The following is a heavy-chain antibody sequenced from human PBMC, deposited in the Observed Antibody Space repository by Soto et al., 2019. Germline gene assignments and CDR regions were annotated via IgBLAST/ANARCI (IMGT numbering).Heavy chain of an antibody. Sequence: PGGSLRLSCAASGFTFSDYYMSWIRQAPGKGLEWVSYISSSGSTIYYADSVKGRFTISRDNAKNSLYLQMNSLRAEDTAVYYCARYIGGYCSSTSCGYYYYMDVWGKGTTVTVSS. D-gene: IGHD2-2*01. V-gene: IGHV3-11*01. CDR3: ARYIGGYCSSTSCGYYYYMDV. CDR2: ISSSGSTI. J-gene: IGHJ6*03. CDR1: GFTFSDYY.